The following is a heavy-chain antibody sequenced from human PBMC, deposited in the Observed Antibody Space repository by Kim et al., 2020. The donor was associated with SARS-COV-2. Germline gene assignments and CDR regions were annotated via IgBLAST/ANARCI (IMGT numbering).Heavy chain of an antibody. V-gene: IGHV4-31*03. Sequence: SETLSLTCTVSGGSISSGGYYWSWIRQHPGKGLEWIGYIYYSGSTYYNPSLKSRVTISVDTSKNQFSLKLSSVTAADTAVYYCARVEMATIVAFDIWGQGTMVTVSS. CDR1: GGSISSGGYY. D-gene: IGHD5-12*01. CDR3: ARVEMATIVAFDI. CDR2: IYYSGST. J-gene: IGHJ3*02.